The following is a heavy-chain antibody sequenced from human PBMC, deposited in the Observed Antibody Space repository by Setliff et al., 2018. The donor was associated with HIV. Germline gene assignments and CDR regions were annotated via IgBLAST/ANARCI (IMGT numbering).Heavy chain of an antibody. Sequence: GASVKVSCKASGYTFTNYAMHWVRQAPGQRLEWMGWINAGNGDTKYSQNFQGRVTITTETSATTAFMELSNLKSEDTAMYYCARSVVVYGGDSVPFDIWGPGTLVTVSS. CDR3: ARSVVVYGGDSVPFDI. CDR2: INAGNGDT. CDR1: GYTFTNYA. J-gene: IGHJ3*02. V-gene: IGHV1-3*01. D-gene: IGHD2-21*02.